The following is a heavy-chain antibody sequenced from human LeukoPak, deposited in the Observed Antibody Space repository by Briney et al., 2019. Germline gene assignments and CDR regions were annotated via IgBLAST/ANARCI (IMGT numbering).Heavy chain of an antibody. CDR2: IKSKTDGGTT. J-gene: IGHJ4*02. CDR1: GFAFSNAW. Sequence: GGSLRLSCAASGFAFSNAWMSWGRQAPGKGLEWVGRIKSKTDGGTTDYAAPVKGRFTISRDDSKNTLYLQMNSLKTEDTAVYYCTTSPLYYYGSGTPYYWGQGTLVTVSS. V-gene: IGHV3-15*01. CDR3: TTSPLYYYGSGTPYY. D-gene: IGHD3-10*01.